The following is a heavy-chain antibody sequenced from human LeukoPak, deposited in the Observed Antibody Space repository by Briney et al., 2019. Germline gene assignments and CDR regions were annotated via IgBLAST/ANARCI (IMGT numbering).Heavy chain of an antibody. D-gene: IGHD3-10*01. V-gene: IGHV1-2*02. J-gene: IGHJ5*02. CDR2: INPNSGGT. Sequence: ASVKVSCKASGYTFTGYYMHWVRQAPGQGLEWMGWINPNSGGTNYAQKFQGRVTMTRDTSISTAYMELSRLRSDDTAVYYCASDTFYGSGSYYPNWFDPWGQGTLVTVSS. CDR3: ASDTFYGSGSYYPNWFDP. CDR1: GYTFTGYY.